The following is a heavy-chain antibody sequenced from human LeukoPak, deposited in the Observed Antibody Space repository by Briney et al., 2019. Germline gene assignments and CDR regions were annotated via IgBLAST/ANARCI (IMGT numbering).Heavy chain of an antibody. CDR2: IYPGDSDT. Sequence: GASLKISCKGSGYIFTSYWIGWVRQLPGKGLEWMGIIYPGDSDTRYSPSFQGQVTISADKSISTAYLQWSSLKASDTAMYYCARLGYDSSGYRTYYFDYWGQGTLVTVSS. CDR1: GYIFTSYW. CDR3: ARLGYDSSGYRTYYFDY. V-gene: IGHV5-51*01. J-gene: IGHJ4*02. D-gene: IGHD3-22*01.